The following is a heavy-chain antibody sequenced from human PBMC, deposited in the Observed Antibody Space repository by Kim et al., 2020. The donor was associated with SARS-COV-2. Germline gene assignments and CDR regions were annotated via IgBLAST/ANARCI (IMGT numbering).Heavy chain of an antibody. CDR3: ARLPYYDILTGPRHYYYGMDV. Sequence: SETLSLTCTVSGGSISSYYWSWIRQPPGKGLEWIGYIYYSGSTNYNPSLKSRVTISVDTSKNQFSLKLSSVTAADTAVYYCARLPYYDILTGPRHYYYGMDVWGQGTTVTVSS. V-gene: IGHV4-59*08. J-gene: IGHJ6*02. CDR1: GGSISSYY. D-gene: IGHD3-9*01. CDR2: IYYSGST.